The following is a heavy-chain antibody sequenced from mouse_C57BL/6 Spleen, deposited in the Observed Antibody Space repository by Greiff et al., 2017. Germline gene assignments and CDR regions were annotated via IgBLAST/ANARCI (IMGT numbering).Heavy chain of an antibody. V-gene: IGHV1-64*01. CDR1: GYTFTSYW. J-gene: IGHJ3*01. Sequence: VQLQQPGAELVKPGASVKLSCKASGYTFTSYWMHWVKQRPGQGLEWIGMIHPNSGSTNYNEKVKSKATLTVDKSSSTAYMQLSSLTSEDSAVYYCARGSGSSAWFAYWGQGTLVTVSA. CDR3: ARGSGSSAWFAY. D-gene: IGHD1-1*01. CDR2: IHPNSGST.